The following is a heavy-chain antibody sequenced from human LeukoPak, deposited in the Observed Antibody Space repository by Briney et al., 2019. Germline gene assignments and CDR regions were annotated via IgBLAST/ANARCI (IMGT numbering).Heavy chain of an antibody. V-gene: IGHV3-11*01. Sequence: GGSLRLSCAASGFTFSDYYMSWIRQAAGKGLEWISYISDSGSAIYYADSVKGRFTISRDNAKNSLYLQMSSLRAEDTAVYFCARLPINKLKVLDFWGQGTLVTVSS. CDR1: GFTFSDYY. CDR2: ISDSGSAI. D-gene: IGHD1/OR15-1a*01. J-gene: IGHJ4*02. CDR3: ARLPINKLKVLDF.